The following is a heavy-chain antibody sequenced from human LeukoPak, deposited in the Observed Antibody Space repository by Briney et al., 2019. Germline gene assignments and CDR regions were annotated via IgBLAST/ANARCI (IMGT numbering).Heavy chain of an antibody. CDR2: INYDGST. V-gene: IGHV3-74*01. Sequence: GGSLRLSCAASGFTFSNYWMHWFRQAPGKGLVWVSRINYDGSTNYADSVKGRFTISRDTSKDTVYLQMDSLRAEDTAIYYCAKIHQNRVVVGAKGAFDIWGQGTVVTVSS. CDR1: GFTFSNYW. CDR3: AKIHQNRVVVGAKGAFDI. J-gene: IGHJ3*02. D-gene: IGHD2-15*01.